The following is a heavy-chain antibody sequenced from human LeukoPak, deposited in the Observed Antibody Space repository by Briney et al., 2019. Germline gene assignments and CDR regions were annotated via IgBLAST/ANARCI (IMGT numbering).Heavy chain of an antibody. CDR3: ARNYYGSGSLDAFDI. V-gene: IGHV4-4*02. D-gene: IGHD3-10*01. J-gene: IGHJ3*02. CDR2: IYHSGST. Sequence: SETLSLTCAVSGGSISSSNWWSWVRQPPGKGLEWIGEIYHSGSTNYNPSLKSRVTISVDKSKNQFSLKLSSVTAADTAVYYCARNYYGSGSLDAFDIWGQGTMVTVSS. CDR1: GGSISSSNW.